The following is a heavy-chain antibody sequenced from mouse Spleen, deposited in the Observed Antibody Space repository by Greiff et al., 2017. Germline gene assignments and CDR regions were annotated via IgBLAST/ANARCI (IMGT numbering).Heavy chain of an antibody. CDR1: GYSFTGYF. Sequence: EVKLMESGPELVKPGDSVKISCKASGYSFTGYFMNWVMQSHGKSLEWIGRINPYNGDTFYNQKFKGKATLTADKSSSTAYMQLSSLTSEDSAVYYCARGRDYDAAMDYWGQGTSVTVSS. V-gene: IGHV1-20*01. J-gene: IGHJ4*01. CDR2: INPYNGDT. CDR3: ARGRDYDAAMDY. D-gene: IGHD2-4*01.